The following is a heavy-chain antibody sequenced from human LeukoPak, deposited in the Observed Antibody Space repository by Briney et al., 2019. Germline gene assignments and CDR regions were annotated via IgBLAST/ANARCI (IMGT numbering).Heavy chain of an antibody. CDR2: IWYDGSNK. D-gene: IGHD1-26*01. J-gene: IGHJ4*02. V-gene: IGHV3-33*01. CDR3: VRGERQWDQFDY. CDR1: GFIFSIYG. Sequence: GGSLRLSCAASGFIFSIYGMHWVRQAPGKGLEWVAVIWYDGSNKYYADSVKGRFTISRDNSKNTLYLQMNSLRAEDTAVYYCVRGERQWDQFDYWGQGTPVTVSS.